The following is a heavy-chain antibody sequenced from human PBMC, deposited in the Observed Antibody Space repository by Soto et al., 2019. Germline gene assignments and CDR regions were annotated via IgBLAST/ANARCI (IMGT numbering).Heavy chain of an antibody. D-gene: IGHD2-15*01. J-gene: IGHJ4*02. CDR1: GFNFNSYE. CDR3: ASSPRGGNDY. Sequence: GGSLRLSCAASGFNFNSYEMNWVRQAPGKGLEWVSYISSSSSTIYYADSVKGRFTISRDNAKNSLYLQMDSLRDEDTAVYYCASSPRGGNDYWGQGTLVTVSS. CDR2: ISSSSSTI. V-gene: IGHV3-48*02.